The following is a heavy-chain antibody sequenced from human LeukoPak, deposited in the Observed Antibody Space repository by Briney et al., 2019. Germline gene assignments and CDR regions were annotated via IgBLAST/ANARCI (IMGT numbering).Heavy chain of an antibody. CDR2: INPNSGGT. CDR1: GYTFTGYY. J-gene: IGHJ4*02. CDR3: ATFGVYSGYDFDY. D-gene: IGHD5-12*01. Sequence: ASVKVSCKASGYTFTGYYMHWVRQAPGQGPEWMGWINPNSGGTNYAQKFQGRVTMTRDTSISTAYMELSRLRSDDTAVYYCATFGVYSGYDFDYWGQGTLVTVSS. V-gene: IGHV1-2*02.